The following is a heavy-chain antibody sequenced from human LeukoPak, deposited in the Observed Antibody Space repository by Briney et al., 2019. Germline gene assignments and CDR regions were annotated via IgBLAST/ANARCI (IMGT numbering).Heavy chain of an antibody. Sequence: ASVKVSCKASGYTFTNYGLSWVRQAPGQGLEWMGWISGYNGNTKYVQKLQGRVTMTRDTSTTTAYMELRSLRSDDTAVYYCARDRPPLIGIRFLEWFDKHAAPNYYCYYMDVWGKGTTVTVSS. CDR3: ARDRPPLIGIRFLEWFDKHAAPNYYCYYMDV. CDR1: GYTFTNYG. D-gene: IGHD3-3*01. V-gene: IGHV1-18*01. CDR2: ISGYNGNT. J-gene: IGHJ6*03.